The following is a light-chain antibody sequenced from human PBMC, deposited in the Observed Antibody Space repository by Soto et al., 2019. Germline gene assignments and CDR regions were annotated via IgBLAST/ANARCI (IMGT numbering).Light chain of an antibody. V-gene: IGLV2-23*02. J-gene: IGLJ1*01. Sequence: SALTQPASVSGSPRQSITISCTGTNSDVGSYNLVSWFQQHPGKAPKLVIYEVTKRPSGVSDRFSGSKSGKTASLTISGLQAEDEADYYCFSYAGDSVYVFGTGTKVTVL. CDR3: FSYAGDSVYV. CDR1: NSDVGSYNL. CDR2: EVT.